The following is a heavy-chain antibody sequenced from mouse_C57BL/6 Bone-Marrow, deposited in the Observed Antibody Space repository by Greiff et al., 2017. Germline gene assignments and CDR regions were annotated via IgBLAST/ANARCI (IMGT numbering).Heavy chain of an antibody. V-gene: IGHV5-15*01. CDR2: ISNLAYSI. J-gene: IGHJ4*01. Sequence: EVKVVESGGGLVQPGGSLKLSCAASGFTFSDYGMAWVRQAPRKGPEWVAFISNLAYSIYYADTVTGRFTISRENAKNTLYLEMSSLRSEDTAMYYCAGWLLPYAMDYWGQGTSVTVSS. CDR1: GFTFSDYG. CDR3: AGWLLPYAMDY. D-gene: IGHD2-3*01.